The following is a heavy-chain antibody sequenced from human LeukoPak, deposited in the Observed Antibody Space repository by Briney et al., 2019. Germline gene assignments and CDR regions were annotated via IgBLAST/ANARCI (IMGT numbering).Heavy chain of an antibody. Sequence: SETLSLTCTVSGGSISSSSYYWGWIRQPPGKGLEWIGSIYYSGSTYYNPSLKSRVTISVDTSKNQFSLKLSSVTAADTAVYYCARQRLYSSGLNAFDIWGQGTMVTVPS. V-gene: IGHV4-39*01. D-gene: IGHD6-19*01. CDR1: GGSISSSSYY. CDR3: ARQRLYSSGLNAFDI. J-gene: IGHJ3*02. CDR2: IYYSGST.